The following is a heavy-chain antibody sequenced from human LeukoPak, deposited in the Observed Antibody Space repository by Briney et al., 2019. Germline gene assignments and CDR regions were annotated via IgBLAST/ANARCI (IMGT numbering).Heavy chain of an antibody. CDR1: GGSISSYY. Sequence: NASETLSLTCTVSGGSISSYYWSWIRQPPGKGLEWIGYIYYSGSTNYNPSLKSRVTISVDTSKNQFSLKLSSVTAADAAVYYCARRQQLDFDYWGQGTLVTVSS. J-gene: IGHJ4*02. CDR2: IYYSGST. CDR3: ARRQQLDFDY. D-gene: IGHD6-13*01. V-gene: IGHV4-59*08.